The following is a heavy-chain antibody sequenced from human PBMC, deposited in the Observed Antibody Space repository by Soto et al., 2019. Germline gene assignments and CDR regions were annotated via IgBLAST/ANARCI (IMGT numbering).Heavy chain of an antibody. Sequence: GGSLRLSCAASGFTFSSYGMHWVRQAPGKGLEWVAVISYDGSNKYYADSVKGRFTISRDNSKNTLYLQMNSLRAEDTAVYYCAKDPRILEWLPDNWFDPWGQGTLVTVS. CDR1: GFTFSSYG. J-gene: IGHJ5*02. V-gene: IGHV3-30*18. CDR3: AKDPRILEWLPDNWFDP. CDR2: ISYDGSNK. D-gene: IGHD3-3*01.